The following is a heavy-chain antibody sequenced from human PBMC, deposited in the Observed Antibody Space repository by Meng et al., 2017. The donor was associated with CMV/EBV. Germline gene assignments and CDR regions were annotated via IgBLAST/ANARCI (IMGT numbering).Heavy chain of an antibody. J-gene: IGHJ4*02. V-gene: IGHV3-15*01. Sequence: GGSLRLSCAASGFTFSTAWMSWVRQAPGKGLEWVGRIKSKTDGGTTDYAAPVKGRFTISRDDSKNTLYLQMNSLKTEDTAVYYCTTDGGGSFPGYYFDYWGQGTLVTVSS. CDR1: GFTFSTAW. D-gene: IGHD2-15*01. CDR3: TTDGGGSFPGYYFDY. CDR2: IKSKTDGGTT.